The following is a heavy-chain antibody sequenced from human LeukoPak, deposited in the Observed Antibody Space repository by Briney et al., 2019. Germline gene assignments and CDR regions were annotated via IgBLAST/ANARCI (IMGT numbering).Heavy chain of an antibody. J-gene: IGHJ4*02. Sequence: SETLSLTCTVSGGSISSYYWSWIRQPPGKGLEWIGYIYYSGSTNYNPSLKSRVTISVDTSKNQFSLKLSSVTAADTAVYYCARGTLIDYGGNLSPHFDYWDQGTLVTVSS. V-gene: IGHV4-59*01. CDR2: IYYSGST. CDR1: GGSISSYY. D-gene: IGHD4-23*01. CDR3: ARGTLIDYGGNLSPHFDY.